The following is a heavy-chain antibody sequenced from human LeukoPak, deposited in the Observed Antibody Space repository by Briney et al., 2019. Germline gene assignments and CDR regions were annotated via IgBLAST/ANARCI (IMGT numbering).Heavy chain of an antibody. V-gene: IGHV4-61*01. CDR1: GGSVSSGSYY. D-gene: IGHD3-22*01. J-gene: IGHJ3*02. Sequence: PSETLSLTCTVSGGSVSSGSYYWGWVRQPTGKGLEWIGYIYYSGSTNYNPSLKSRVTISVNTSKNQFSLKLSSVTAADTAVYYCARYYYDSSGYPDTFDIWGQGTLFTISS. CDR2: IYYSGST. CDR3: ARYYYDSSGYPDTFDI.